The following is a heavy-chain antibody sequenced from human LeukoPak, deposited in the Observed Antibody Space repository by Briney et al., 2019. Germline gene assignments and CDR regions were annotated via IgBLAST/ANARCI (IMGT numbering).Heavy chain of an antibody. CDR2: ISPYNGNT. CDR1: GYSFTSYG. D-gene: IGHD6-19*01. CDR3: ATVIAVAGTGLDY. Sequence: ASVKVSCKASGYSFTSYGISWVRQAPGQGLEWMGWISPYNGNTNYAQKLQGRVTMTTDTSTSTAYMELSSLRSEDTAVYYCATVIAVAGTGLDYWGQGTLVTVSS. J-gene: IGHJ4*02. V-gene: IGHV1-18*01.